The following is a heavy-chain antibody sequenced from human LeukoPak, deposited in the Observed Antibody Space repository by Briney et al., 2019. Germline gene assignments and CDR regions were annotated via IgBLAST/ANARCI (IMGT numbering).Heavy chain of an antibody. V-gene: IGHV5-51*01. CDR2: IYPGGSDT. J-gene: IGHJ4*02. D-gene: IGHD3-16*01. CDR1: GYSFTSYW. CDR3: ARQGVMMRTFIDY. Sequence: GESLKISCKSSGYSFTSYWIGWVRQMPGKGLEWMGIIYPGGSDTRYSPSFQGQVTISADRSISTAYLQWSSLKASDTAMYYCARQGVMMRTFIDYWGQGTLVTVSS.